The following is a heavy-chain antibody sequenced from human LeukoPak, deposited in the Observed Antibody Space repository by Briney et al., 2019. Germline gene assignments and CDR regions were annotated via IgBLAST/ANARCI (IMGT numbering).Heavy chain of an antibody. Sequence: PSQTLSLTCTVSGGSISRGGYYWSWIRQPPGKGLEWIGYIHYSGRTNYNPSLKSRVTISVDTSKNQVSLKLSSVTAADTAVYYCAREGAFDIWGQGTMVTVSS. CDR3: AREGAFDI. CDR2: IHYSGRT. J-gene: IGHJ3*02. V-gene: IGHV4-61*08. CDR1: GGSISRGGYY.